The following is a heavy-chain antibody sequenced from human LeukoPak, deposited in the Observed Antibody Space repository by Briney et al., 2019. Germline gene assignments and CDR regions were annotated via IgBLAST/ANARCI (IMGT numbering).Heavy chain of an antibody. D-gene: IGHD3-10*01. CDR1: GYTFTGYY. CDR2: INPNSGGT. J-gene: IGHJ6*03. Sequence: ASVKVSCKASGYTFTGYYMHWVRQVPGQGLEWMGWINPNSGGTNYAQKFQGRVTMTRDTSISTAYMELSRLRSDDTAVYYCARGQGLLWFGEWDYYYYYMDVWGKGTTVTISS. CDR3: ARGQGLLWFGEWDYYYYYMDV. V-gene: IGHV1-2*02.